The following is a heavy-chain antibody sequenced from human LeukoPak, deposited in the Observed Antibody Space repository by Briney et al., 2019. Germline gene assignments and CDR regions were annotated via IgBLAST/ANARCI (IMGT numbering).Heavy chain of an antibody. CDR2: IYYTGNT. D-gene: IGHD3-22*01. CDR1: GGSINNYY. V-gene: IGHV4-59*01. CDR3: ARWNYDSSGHRPFDI. Sequence: TSSETLSLTCTVSGGSINNYYWIWIRQPPGKGLEWIGYIYYTGNTNYNPSLKSRVTISVDTSKNQFSLKLSSVTAADTAVYYCARWNYDSSGHRPFDIWGQGTMVTVSS. J-gene: IGHJ3*02.